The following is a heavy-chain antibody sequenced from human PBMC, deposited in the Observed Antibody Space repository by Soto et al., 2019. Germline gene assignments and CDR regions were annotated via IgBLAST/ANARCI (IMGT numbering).Heavy chain of an antibody. CDR2: IWYDGGKQ. CDR3: ARDGVSLVLIPSELDY. D-gene: IGHD1-26*01. J-gene: IGHJ4*02. Sequence: QVQLVESGGGVVQPGRALRLSCAASGFTFSSYGMHWVRQAPGKWLEWVALIWYDGGKQYYADSVKGRFTISRDNSKNTLCLEMNSLRPEDTAVYYCARDGVSLVLIPSELDYCGQGTLVTVST. CDR1: GFTFSSYG. V-gene: IGHV3-33*01.